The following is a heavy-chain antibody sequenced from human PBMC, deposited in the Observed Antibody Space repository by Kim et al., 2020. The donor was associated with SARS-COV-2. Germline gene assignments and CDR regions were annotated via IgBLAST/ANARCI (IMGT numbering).Heavy chain of an antibody. CDR3: ARMGKRVWGSYRPGPYYFDY. Sequence: SETLSLTCAVYGGSFSGYYWSWIRQPPGKGLEWIGEINHSGSTNYNPSLKSRVTISVDTSKNQFSLKLSSVTAADTAVYYCARMGKRVWGSYRPGPYYFDYWGQGTLVTVSS. V-gene: IGHV4-34*01. CDR2: INHSGST. J-gene: IGHJ4*02. D-gene: IGHD3-16*02. CDR1: GGSFSGYY.